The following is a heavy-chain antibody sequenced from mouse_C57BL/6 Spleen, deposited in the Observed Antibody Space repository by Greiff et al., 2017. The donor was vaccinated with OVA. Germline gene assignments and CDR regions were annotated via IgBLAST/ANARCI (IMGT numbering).Heavy chain of an antibody. Sequence: EVKLMESGPGLVKPSQSLSLTCSVTGYSITSGYYWNWIRQFPGNKLEWMGYISYDGSNNYNPSLKNRISITRDTSKNQFFLKLNSVTTEDTATYYCARVGLSYYAMDYWGQGTSVTVSS. CDR1: GYSITSGYY. J-gene: IGHJ4*01. CDR2: ISYDGSN. CDR3: ARVGLSYYAMDY. D-gene: IGHD6-1*01. V-gene: IGHV3-6*01.